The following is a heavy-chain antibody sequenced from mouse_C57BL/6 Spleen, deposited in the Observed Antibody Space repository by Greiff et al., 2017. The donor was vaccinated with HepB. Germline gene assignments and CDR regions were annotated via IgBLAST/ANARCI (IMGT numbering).Heavy chain of an antibody. CDR1: GFTFSSYG. CDR3: ARHDAVTGGSWFAY. J-gene: IGHJ3*01. V-gene: IGHV5-6*01. CDR2: ISSGGSYT. Sequence: EVMLVESGGDLVKPGGSLKLSCAASGFTFSSYGMSWVRQTPDKRLEWVATISSGGSYTYYPDSVKGRFTISRDNAKNTLYLQMSSLKSEDTAMYYCARHDAVTGGSWFAYWGQGTLVTVSA. D-gene: IGHD2-2*01.